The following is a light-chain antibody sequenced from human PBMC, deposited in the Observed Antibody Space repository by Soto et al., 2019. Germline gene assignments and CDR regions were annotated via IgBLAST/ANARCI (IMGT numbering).Light chain of an antibody. Sequence: EIVMTQSPATLSVSPGERATLSCRASQSVSSNLAWYQQKPGQPPRLLIYSATKRATGIPDRFSGSGSGTDSTLTISSLEPEDFAVYYCQQRNILPLTFGGGTKVDIK. CDR2: SAT. V-gene: IGKV3-11*01. CDR1: QSVSSN. CDR3: QQRNILPLT. J-gene: IGKJ4*01.